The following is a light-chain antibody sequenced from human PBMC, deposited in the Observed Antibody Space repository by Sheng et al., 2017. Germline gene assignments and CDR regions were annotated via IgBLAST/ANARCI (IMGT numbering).Light chain of an antibody. CDR1: QSLSSTY. CDR3: EQYDELPPWT. Sequence: EIVLTQSPGTLSLSPGERTTLSCRASQSLSSTYIAWYQQKPGQAPRLLIYGASSRATGVPDRFSGSGSGTEFTLTISSLQSEDFAVYYCEQYDELPPWTFGQGTKVEVK. V-gene: IGKV3-20*01. CDR2: GAS. J-gene: IGKJ1*01.